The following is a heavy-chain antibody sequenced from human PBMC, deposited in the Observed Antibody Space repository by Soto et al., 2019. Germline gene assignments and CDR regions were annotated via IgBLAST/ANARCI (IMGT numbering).Heavy chain of an antibody. D-gene: IGHD6-19*01. CDR3: ARLSSGWTTSRDY. Sequence: QVQLQESGPGLVKPSQTLSLTCTVSGGSISSGGYYWSWIRQHPGKGLEWIGYIYYSGSTYYNPALKTRVIISVDSSKTHFSLKLSSVTAADAAVYYCARLSSGWTTSRDYWGQGTLVTVSS. V-gene: IGHV4-31*03. CDR2: IYYSGST. J-gene: IGHJ4*02. CDR1: GGSISSGGYY.